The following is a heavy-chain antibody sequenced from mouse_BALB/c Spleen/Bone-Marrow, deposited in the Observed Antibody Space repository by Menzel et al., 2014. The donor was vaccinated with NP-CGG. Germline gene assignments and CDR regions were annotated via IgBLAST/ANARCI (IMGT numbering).Heavy chain of an antibody. CDR3: ARVYYDYDWWYFDV. CDR1: GFSLTGYG. D-gene: IGHD2-4*01. V-gene: IGHV2-6-7*01. CDR2: IWGDGNT. J-gene: IGHJ1*01. Sequence: VKLVDSGPGLVAPSQSLSITCTVSGFSLTGYGVNWVRQPPGKGLEWLGMIWGDGNTDYNSDLKSRLSISKDNSKSQVFLKMNSLQTDDTARYYCARVYYDYDWWYFDVWGAGTTVTVSS.